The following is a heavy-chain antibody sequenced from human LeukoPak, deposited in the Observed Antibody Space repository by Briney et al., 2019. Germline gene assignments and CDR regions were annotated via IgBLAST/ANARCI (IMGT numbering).Heavy chain of an antibody. V-gene: IGHV7-4-1*02. J-gene: IGHJ4*02. Sequence: GSSVKVSCKASGYTFTSYAMNWVRQAPGQGLEWMGWINTNTGNPTYAQGFTGRFVFSLDTSVSTAYLQISSLKAEDTAVYYCARLRAVAGTLYFDYWGQGTLVTVSS. CDR1: GYTFTSYA. CDR3: ARLRAVAGTLYFDY. CDR2: INTNTGNP. D-gene: IGHD6-19*01.